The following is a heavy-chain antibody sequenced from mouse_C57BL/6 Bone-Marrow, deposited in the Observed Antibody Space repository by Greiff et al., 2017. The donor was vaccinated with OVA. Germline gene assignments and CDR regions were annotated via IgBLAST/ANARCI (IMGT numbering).Heavy chain of an antibody. D-gene: IGHD1-1*01. Sequence: VKLLESGAELVKPGASVKMSCKASGYTFTTYPIEWMKQNHGKSLEWIGNFHPYNDDTKYNEKFKGKATLTVEKSSSTVYLELSRLTSDDSAVYYCARGGSYYGSSYDAMDYWGQGTSVTVSS. CDR3: ARGGSYYGSSYDAMDY. CDR1: GYTFTTYP. V-gene: IGHV1-47*01. J-gene: IGHJ4*01. CDR2: FHPYNDDT.